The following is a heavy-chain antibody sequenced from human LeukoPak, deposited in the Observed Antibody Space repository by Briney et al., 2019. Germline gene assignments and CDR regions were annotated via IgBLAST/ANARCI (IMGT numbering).Heavy chain of an antibody. CDR3: ARDKVLNGFDI. D-gene: IGHD2-8*02. Sequence: SQTLSLTCAISGGSVSSNTGIWNWVRQSPSRGLEWLGRTYYRSKWFIDYALSVKGRMTISPDTSKNQFSLQLNSVTPEDTAVYYCARDKVLNGFDIWGQGTMVTVSS. CDR2: TYYRSKWFI. J-gene: IGHJ3*02. CDR1: GGSVSSNTGI. V-gene: IGHV6-1*01.